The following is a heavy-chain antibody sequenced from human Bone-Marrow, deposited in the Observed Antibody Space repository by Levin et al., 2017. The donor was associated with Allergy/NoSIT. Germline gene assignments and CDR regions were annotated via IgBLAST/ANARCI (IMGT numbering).Heavy chain of an antibody. CDR1: GFTFSSYS. Sequence: AGGSLRLSCAASGFTFSSYSMNWARQAPGKGLEWVSYISSSSSTIYYADSVKGRFTISRDNAKNSLYLQMNSLRVEDTAVYYCARVWFGEWYWGQGTLVAVSS. V-gene: IGHV3-48*01. J-gene: IGHJ4*02. CDR2: ISSSSSTI. D-gene: IGHD3-10*01. CDR3: ARVWFGEWY.